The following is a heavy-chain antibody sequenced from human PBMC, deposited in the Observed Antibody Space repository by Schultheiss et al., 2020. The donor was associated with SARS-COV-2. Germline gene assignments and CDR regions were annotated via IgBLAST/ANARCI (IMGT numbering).Heavy chain of an antibody. CDR2: IYYSGTT. V-gene: IGHV4-61*08. CDR1: GGSISSGDYY. Sequence: SETLSLTCTVSGGSISSGDYYWSWIRQPPGKGLEWIGYIYYSGTTNYNPSLKSRVTISADTSKNQFSLKLSSVTAADTALYYCARGASDGYKEYGFRPRLPHFDYWGQGTLVTVSS. CDR3: ARGASDGYKEYGFRPRLPHFDY. D-gene: IGHD5-24*01. J-gene: IGHJ4*02.